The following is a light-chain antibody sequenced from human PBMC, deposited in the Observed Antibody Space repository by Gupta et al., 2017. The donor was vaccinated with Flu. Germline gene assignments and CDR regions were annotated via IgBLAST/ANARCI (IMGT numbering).Light chain of an antibody. J-gene: IGKJ1*01. CDR1: QSVSSN. CDR3: QQYNNWPSWT. Sequence: EIVMTQSPATLPVSPGERATLSCRASQSVSSNLAWYQQKPGQAPRLLIYGASTRATGLPARFSGSGSGTEFTLTISSLQSEDFAVYYCQQYNNWPSWTFGQGTKVEIK. CDR2: GAS. V-gene: IGKV3-15*01.